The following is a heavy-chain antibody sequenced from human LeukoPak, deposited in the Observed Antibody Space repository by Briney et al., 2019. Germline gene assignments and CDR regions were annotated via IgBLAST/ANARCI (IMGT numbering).Heavy chain of an antibody. V-gene: IGHV1-2*02. D-gene: IGHD3-22*01. CDR3: ARGYLYYYDVSGYPFDY. CDR2: INPNSGGT. J-gene: IGHJ4*02. Sequence: ASVKVSCKASGYAFTGYHMHWVRQAPGQGLEWMGWINPNSGGTNYAQKFQGRVTMTRDTSISTAYMELRRLRSDDTAVYYCARGYLYYYDVSGYPFDYWGQGTLVTVSS. CDR1: GYAFTGYH.